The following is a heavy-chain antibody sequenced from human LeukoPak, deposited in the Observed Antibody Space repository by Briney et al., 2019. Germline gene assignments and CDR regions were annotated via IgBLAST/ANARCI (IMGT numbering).Heavy chain of an antibody. V-gene: IGHV1-69*04. CDR1: GGTFSSYA. J-gene: IGHJ3*02. D-gene: IGHD2-2*01. CDR2: IIPILGIA. Sequence: GASVNVSCTASGGTFSSYAISWVRQAPGQGLEWMGRIIPILGIANYAQKFQGRVTITADKSTSTAYMELSSLRSEDTAVYYCARSQYCSSTSCLRGAFDIWGHGTMVTVSS. CDR3: ARSQYCSSTSCLRGAFDI.